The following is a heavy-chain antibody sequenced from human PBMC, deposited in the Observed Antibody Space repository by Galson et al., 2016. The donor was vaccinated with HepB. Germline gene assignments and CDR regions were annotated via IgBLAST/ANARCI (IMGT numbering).Heavy chain of an antibody. Sequence: SLRLSCAASGFAFSNYAMHWVRQAPGKGLGWVAVVSYDGRNKYYADSVKGRFTISRDNSKNTVYLQMNRLRVEDTAVYYCAKNDILAGYSAFDYWGQGTLVTVSS. D-gene: IGHD3-9*01. CDR2: VSYDGRNK. CDR1: GFAFSNYA. V-gene: IGHV3-30*18. J-gene: IGHJ4*02. CDR3: AKNDILAGYSAFDY.